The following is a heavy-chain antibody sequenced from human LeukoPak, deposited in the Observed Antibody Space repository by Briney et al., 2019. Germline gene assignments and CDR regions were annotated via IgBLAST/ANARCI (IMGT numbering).Heavy chain of an antibody. CDR3: AKVGVYDILTGYLDFDY. D-gene: IGHD3-9*01. J-gene: IGHJ4*02. Sequence: GGSLRLSCAASGFSFSDYALHWVRQAPGKGLEWVSAISGSGGSTYYADSVKGRFTVSRDNSKNTLYPQMNSLRAEDTAVYYCAKVGVYDILTGYLDFDYWGQGTLVTVSS. CDR1: GFSFSDYA. V-gene: IGHV3-23*01. CDR2: ISGSGGST.